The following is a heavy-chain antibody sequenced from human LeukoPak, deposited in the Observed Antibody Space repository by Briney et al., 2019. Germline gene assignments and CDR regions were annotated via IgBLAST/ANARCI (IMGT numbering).Heavy chain of an antibody. J-gene: IGHJ4*02. CDR2: IYYSGST. CDR3: ARAHRPQLWLCYFDY. V-gene: IGHV4-31*03. D-gene: IGHD5-18*01. CDR1: GGSISSGGYY. Sequence: SETLSLTCTVSGGSISSGGYYWSWIRQHPGKGLEWIGYIYYSGSTYYNPSLKSRVTISVDTSKNQFSLKLSSVTAADTAVYYCARAHRPQLWLCYFDYWGQGTLVTVSS.